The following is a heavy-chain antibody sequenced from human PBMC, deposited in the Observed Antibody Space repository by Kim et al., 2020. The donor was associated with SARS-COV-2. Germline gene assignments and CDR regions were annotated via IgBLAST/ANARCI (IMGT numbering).Heavy chain of an antibody. CDR3: AKGAVRLKMFFDY. D-gene: IGHD6-25*01. J-gene: IGHJ4*02. Sequence: GGSLRLSCAASGFTFSSYGMHWVRQAPGKGLEWVAVISYDGSNEYYADSVKGRFTIFRDNSKNTLYLQMNSLRAEDTAVYYCAKGAVRLKMFFDYWGQGILVTVSS. CDR1: GFTFSSYG. V-gene: IGHV3-30*18. CDR2: ISYDGSNE.